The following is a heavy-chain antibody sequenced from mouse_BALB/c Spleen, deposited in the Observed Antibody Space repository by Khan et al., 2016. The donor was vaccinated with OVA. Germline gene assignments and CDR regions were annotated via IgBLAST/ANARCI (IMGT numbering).Heavy chain of an antibody. CDR2: INPRSGYT. J-gene: IGHJ4*01. Sequence: VQLQQSGAELARPGASVKMSCKASGYTFTSHTMHWVKQRPGQGLEWIGYINPRSGYTNYNQKLNDKATLTADKSSSTAYMQLSSLTSEDSAVYYCARRTTEYAMDYWGQGTSVTVSS. CDR3: ARRTTEYAMDY. D-gene: IGHD2-14*01. V-gene: IGHV1-4*01. CDR1: GYTFTSHT.